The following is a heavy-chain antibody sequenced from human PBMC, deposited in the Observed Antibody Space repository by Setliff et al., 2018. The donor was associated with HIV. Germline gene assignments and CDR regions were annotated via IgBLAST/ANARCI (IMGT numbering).Heavy chain of an antibody. CDR3: ARDRGLGSSSPGRYYYVDV. CDR1: SGYY. J-gene: IGHJ6*03. D-gene: IGHD6-13*01. Sequence: SGYYWGRIRQPPGKGLEWLCYISSSGTTTYYGDPVKGRFTISRDNAKNSVHLQMNSLRVEDTAVYYCARDRGLGSSSPGRYYYVDVWGKGTTVTVSS. CDR2: ISSSGTTT. V-gene: IGHV3-11*04.